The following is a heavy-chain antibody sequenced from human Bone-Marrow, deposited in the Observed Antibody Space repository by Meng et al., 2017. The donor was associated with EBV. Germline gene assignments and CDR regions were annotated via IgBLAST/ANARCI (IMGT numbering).Heavy chain of an antibody. J-gene: IGHJ4*02. CDR3: ARLDSSGLDY. CDR1: ADTFTCYA. D-gene: IGHD3-22*01. V-gene: IGHV1-3*01. CDR2: INAGNGNT. Sequence: FLMVQLWAVVNNRGAQVKMSCNASADTFTCYAMHWVRQAPGQRLEWMGWINAGNGNTKYSQKFQGRVTITRDTSASTAYMELSSLRSEDTAVYYCARLDSSGLDYWGQGTLVTVSS.